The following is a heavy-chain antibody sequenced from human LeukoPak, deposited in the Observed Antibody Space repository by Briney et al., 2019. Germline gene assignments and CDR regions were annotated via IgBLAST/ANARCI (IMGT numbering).Heavy chain of an antibody. V-gene: IGHV3-74*01. J-gene: IGHJ4*02. CDR3: AVLSQYSGSYYPLDY. Sequence: GGSLRLPCAASGFTFSSYWMHWVRQAPGKGLVWVSRINSDGSSTSYADSVKGRFTISRDNAKNTLYLQMNSLRAEDTAVYYCAVLSQYSGSYYPLDYWGQGTLVTVSS. D-gene: IGHD1-26*01. CDR2: INSDGSST. CDR1: GFTFSSYW.